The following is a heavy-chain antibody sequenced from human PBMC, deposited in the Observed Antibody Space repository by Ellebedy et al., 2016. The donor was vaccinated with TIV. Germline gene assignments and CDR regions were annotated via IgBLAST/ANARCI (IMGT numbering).Heavy chain of an antibody. D-gene: IGHD2-21*01. CDR3: VRDRMGATYTFDM. J-gene: IGHJ3*02. V-gene: IGHV3-74*01. CDR1: GFTFTNYA. CDR2: INDDGNRI. Sequence: PGGSLRLSCAASGFTFTNYAIHWVRQGPGKGLVWVSHINDDGNRITYADSVKGRFAISRDIARNTLFLQMDSLSAEDTAVYYCVRDRMGATYTFDMWGQGTMVTVSS.